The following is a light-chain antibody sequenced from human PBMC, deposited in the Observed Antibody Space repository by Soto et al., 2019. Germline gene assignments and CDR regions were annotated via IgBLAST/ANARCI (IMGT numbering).Light chain of an antibody. J-gene: IGKJ5*01. CDR2: KVS. V-gene: IGKV2-30*02. CDR3: MQGSHWPIT. Sequence: EAVLTQSPLSLPATLGQPASISYWSSQGLVHSDGNTYLNWFHQRPGQSPRRLIYKVSNRDSGVPDRFSGSGSGTDFTLKISRVEAEDVGVYYCMQGSHWPITFGQGTRLEIK. CDR1: QGLVHSDGNTY.